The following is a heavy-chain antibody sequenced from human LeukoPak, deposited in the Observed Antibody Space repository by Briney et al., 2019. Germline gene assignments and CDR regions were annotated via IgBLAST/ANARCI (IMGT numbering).Heavy chain of an antibody. J-gene: IGHJ4*02. CDR2: IIPIFGTA. CDR1: GGTFSSYA. Sequence: SVKVSCKASGGTFSSYAISWVRQAPGQGLEWMGGIIPIFGTANYAQKFQGRVTITTDESTSTAYMELSSLRSEDTAMYYCARGSINYNSGGYYDNPPLDYWGQGTLVTVSS. D-gene: IGHD3-22*01. CDR3: ARGSINYNSGGYYDNPPLDY. V-gene: IGHV1-69*05.